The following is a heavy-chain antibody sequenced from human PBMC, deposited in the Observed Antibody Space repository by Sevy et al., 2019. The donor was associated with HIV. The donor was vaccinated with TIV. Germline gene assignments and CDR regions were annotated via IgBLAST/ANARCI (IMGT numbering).Heavy chain of an antibody. J-gene: IGHJ4*02. Sequence: SETLSLTCTVSGGSITSLYWNWIRQPPGKGLEWIANIYNNGNINYNPSLKSRVTLSLDTSKNQLSLRLSSVTAADTAMYYCAGENAWGRGYSWGQGTLVTVSS. CDR3: AGENAWGRGYS. D-gene: IGHD3-10*01. CDR1: GGSITSLY. V-gene: IGHV4-59*08. CDR2: IYNNGNI.